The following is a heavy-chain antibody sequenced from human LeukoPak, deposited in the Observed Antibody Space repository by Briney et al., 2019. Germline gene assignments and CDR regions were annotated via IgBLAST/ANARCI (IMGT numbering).Heavy chain of an antibody. V-gene: IGHV1-18*01. Sequence: ASVKVSRKASGYTFTSYGISWVRQAPGQGLEWMGWISAYNGNTNYAQKLQGRVTMTTDTSTSTAYMELRSLRSDDTAVYYCAREDVDTYYYGSGSYFAFDYWGQGTLVTVSS. D-gene: IGHD3-10*01. CDR3: AREDVDTYYYGSGSYFAFDY. J-gene: IGHJ4*02. CDR1: GYTFTSYG. CDR2: ISAYNGNT.